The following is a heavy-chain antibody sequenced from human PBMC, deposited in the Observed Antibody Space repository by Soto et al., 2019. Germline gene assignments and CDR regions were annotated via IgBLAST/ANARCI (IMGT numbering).Heavy chain of an antibody. J-gene: IGHJ4*02. CDR2: IYYSGSN. V-gene: IGHV4-30-4*01. CDR3: ARYYGDPYEYFDY. CDR1: GGSISSGDYY. Sequence: QVQLQESGPGLVKPSQTLSLTCTVSGGSISSGDYYWSWIRQPPGQGLEWIGYIYYSGSNYYNPSLKSRATISVDSSKNQFSLKLSSVTAADAAVYYCARYYGDPYEYFDYWGQGTLVTVSS. D-gene: IGHD4-17*01.